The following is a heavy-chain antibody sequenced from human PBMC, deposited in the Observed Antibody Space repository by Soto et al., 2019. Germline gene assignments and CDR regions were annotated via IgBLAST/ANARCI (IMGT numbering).Heavy chain of an antibody. J-gene: IGHJ4*02. CDR1: GGSIISSSYY. Sequence: SETLSLTCTVSGGSIISSSYYWGWIREPPGKGLEWIGSIYYSGSTYYNPSLKSRVTISVDTSKNQFSLKLSSVTAADTAVYYCASYYDSSGYYTYYFDYWGQGTLVTVSS. D-gene: IGHD3-22*01. CDR3: ASYYDSSGYYTYYFDY. CDR2: IYYSGST. V-gene: IGHV4-39*07.